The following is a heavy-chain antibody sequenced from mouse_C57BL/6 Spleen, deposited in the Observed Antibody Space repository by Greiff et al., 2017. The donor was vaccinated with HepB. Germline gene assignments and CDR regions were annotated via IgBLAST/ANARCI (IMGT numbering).Heavy chain of an antibody. CDR3: ARFTTVVATGFDY. Sequence: VQLQQPGAELVKPGASVKLSCKASGYTFTSYWMQWVKQRPGQGLEWIGEIDPSDSYTNSNQKFKGKATLTVDTSSSTAYMQLSSLTSEDSAVYYCARFTTVVATGFDYWGQGTTLTVSS. CDR2: IDPSDSYT. CDR1: GYTFTSYW. V-gene: IGHV1-50*01. J-gene: IGHJ2*01. D-gene: IGHD1-1*01.